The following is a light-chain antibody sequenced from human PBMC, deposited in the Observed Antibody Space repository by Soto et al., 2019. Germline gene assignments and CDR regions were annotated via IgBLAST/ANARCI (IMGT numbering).Light chain of an antibody. V-gene: IGKV3-11*01. CDR3: QQRSNWPPIT. Sequence: EMVMTQSPATLSVSPGERATLSCRASQSVSSNLAWYQQKPGQAPRLLIYDASNRATGIPDRFSGSGSGTDFTLTISSLEPEDFAVYYCQQRSNWPPITFGQGTRLEIK. CDR1: QSVSSN. J-gene: IGKJ5*01. CDR2: DAS.